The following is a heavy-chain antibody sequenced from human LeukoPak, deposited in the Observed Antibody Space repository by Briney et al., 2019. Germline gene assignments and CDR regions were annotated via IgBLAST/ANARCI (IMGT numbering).Heavy chain of an antibody. V-gene: IGHV3-48*01. CDR3: AKDGGNDYGVSDY. J-gene: IGHJ4*02. CDR2: ISSGSGTT. Sequence: GGSLRLSCAASGFIFSSYSMNWVRQTPGKGLEWISYISSGSGTTYYGDSVQGRFITSRENAENSLHLQMNSLRAEDTGVYYCAKDGGNDYGVSDYWGQGILVTVSS. CDR1: GFIFSSYS. D-gene: IGHD4-17*01.